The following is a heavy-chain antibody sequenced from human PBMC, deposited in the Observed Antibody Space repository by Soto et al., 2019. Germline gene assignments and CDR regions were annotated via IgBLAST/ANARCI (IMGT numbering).Heavy chain of an antibody. V-gene: IGHV1-69*13. CDR2: IIPIFGTA. J-gene: IGHJ2*01. D-gene: IGHD3-22*01. Sequence: SVKVSCKASGGTLSRYAISWVRQAPGQGLEWMGGIIPIFGTANYAQKFQGRVTITADESTSTAYMELSSLRSEDTAVYYCARDGYYYDSSGSLYWYFDLWGRGTLVTVSS. CDR3: ARDGYYYDSSGSLYWYFDL. CDR1: GGTLSRYA.